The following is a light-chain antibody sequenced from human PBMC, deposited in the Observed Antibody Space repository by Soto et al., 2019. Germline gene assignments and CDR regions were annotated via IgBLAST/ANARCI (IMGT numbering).Light chain of an antibody. V-gene: IGKV1-39*01. Sequence: IRLTKCPFALSASAGDRSTITCRASQGIXTYLNWYQQKPGKVPKFLXYGASGFQSGFPSRLSGSGSGTDFTLTISSLQPEDWVTYYCQQSYRFTRTFGQGTKVDIK. CDR3: QQSYRFTRT. J-gene: IGKJ1*01. CDR2: GAS. CDR1: QGIXTY.